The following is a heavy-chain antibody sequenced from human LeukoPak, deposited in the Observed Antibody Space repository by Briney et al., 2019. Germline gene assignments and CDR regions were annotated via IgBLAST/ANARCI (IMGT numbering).Heavy chain of an antibody. D-gene: IGHD2-2*01. CDR2: ISYDGSNK. CDR1: GFTFGSYA. V-gene: IGHV3-30-3*01. J-gene: IGHJ6*02. Sequence: GRSLRLSCAASGFTFGSYAMHWVRQAPGKGLEWVAVISYDGSNKYYADSVKGRFTISRDNSKNTLYLQMNSLRAEDTAVYYCAKDRNYCGSTSCYEAFGPSYYYYGMDVWGQGTTVTVSS. CDR3: AKDRNYCGSTSCYEAFGPSYYYYGMDV.